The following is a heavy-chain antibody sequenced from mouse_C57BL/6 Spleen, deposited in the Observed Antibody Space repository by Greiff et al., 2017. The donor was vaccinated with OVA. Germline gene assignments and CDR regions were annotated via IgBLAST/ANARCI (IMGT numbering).Heavy chain of an antibody. CDR3: ARNWDDGDCDY. J-gene: IGHJ2*01. CDR2: IYPGDGDT. Sequence: VQLQQSGAELVKPGASVKISCKASGYAFSSYWMNWVKQRPGKGLEWIGQIYPGDGDTNYNGKFKGKATLTADKSSSTAYMQLSSLTSEDSAVYFCARNWDDGDCDYWGQGTTLTVSS. D-gene: IGHD4-1*01. V-gene: IGHV1-80*01. CDR1: GYAFSSYW.